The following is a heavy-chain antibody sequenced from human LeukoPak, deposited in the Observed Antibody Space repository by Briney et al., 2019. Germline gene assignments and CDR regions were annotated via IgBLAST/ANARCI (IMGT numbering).Heavy chain of an antibody. CDR1: GGSFSGYY. D-gene: IGHD6-13*01. J-gene: IGHJ4*02. V-gene: IGHV4-34*01. CDR3: ARGDDSIVAAAGVNYFDY. Sequence: PSETLSLTCAVYGGSFSGYYWSWIRQPPGKGLEWIGEINHSGSTNYNPSLKSRVTISVDTSKNQFSLKLSSVTAADTAVYYCARGDDSIVAAAGVNYFDYWGQGTLVTVSS. CDR2: INHSGST.